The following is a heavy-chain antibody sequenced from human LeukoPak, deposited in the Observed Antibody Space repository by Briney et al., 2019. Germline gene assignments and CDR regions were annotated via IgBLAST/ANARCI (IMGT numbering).Heavy chain of an antibody. V-gene: IGHV3-30-3*01. CDR2: ISYDGSNK. CDR1: GFTFSSYA. CDR3: ARVGIGYEPSYTDY. D-gene: IGHD5-12*01. Sequence: PGGSLRLSCAASGFTFSSYAMHWVRQAPGKGLEWVAVISYDGSNKYYADSVKGRFTISRDNSKNTLYLQMNSLRAEDTAVYYCARVGIGYEPSYTDYWGQGTLVTVSS. J-gene: IGHJ4*02.